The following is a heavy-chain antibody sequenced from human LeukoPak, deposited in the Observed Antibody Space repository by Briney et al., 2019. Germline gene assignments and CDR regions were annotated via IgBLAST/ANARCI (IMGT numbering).Heavy chain of an antibody. J-gene: IGHJ4*02. V-gene: IGHV3-21*01. Sequence: GGSLRLSCAASGFTFSSYSMNWVRQAPGKGLEWVSSISSSSSYIYYADPVKGRFTISRDNAKNSLYLQMNSLRAEDTAVYYCARFYGDYGSGYWGQGTLVTVSS. CDR1: GFTFSSYS. CDR2: ISSSSSYI. CDR3: ARFYGDYGSGY. D-gene: IGHD4-17*01.